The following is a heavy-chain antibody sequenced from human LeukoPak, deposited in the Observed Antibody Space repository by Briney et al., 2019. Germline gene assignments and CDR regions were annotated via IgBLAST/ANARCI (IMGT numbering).Heavy chain of an antibody. CDR1: GGSFSGYY. D-gene: IGHD4-17*01. J-gene: IGHJ4*02. CDR3: ARVRAAYGDYYFDY. V-gene: IGHV4-34*01. Sequence: SETLSLTCAVYGGSFSGYYWSWIRQPPGKGLEWIGEINHSGSTNYNPSLKSRVTISVGTSKNQFSLKLSSVTAADTAVYYCARVRAAYGDYYFDYWGQGTLVTVSS. CDR2: INHSGST.